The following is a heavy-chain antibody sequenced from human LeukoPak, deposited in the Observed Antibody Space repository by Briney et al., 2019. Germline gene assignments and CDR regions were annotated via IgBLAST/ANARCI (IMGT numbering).Heavy chain of an antibody. J-gene: IGHJ4*02. Sequence: PSETLSLTCTVSGGSIGTHYWNWIRQPPGKGLEWIGYIFYSGSTNSNPSLKSRVTISVDTSKNQFSLKLSSVTAADTAVYYCARVRLWPTGFDFWGQGTLVTVSS. CDR1: GGSIGTHY. CDR3: ARVRLWPTGFDF. CDR2: IFYSGST. V-gene: IGHV4-59*11. D-gene: IGHD2-21*01.